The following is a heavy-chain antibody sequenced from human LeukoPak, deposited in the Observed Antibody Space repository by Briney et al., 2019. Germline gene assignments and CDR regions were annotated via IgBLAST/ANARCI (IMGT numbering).Heavy chain of an antibody. Sequence: ASVKVSCKASGGTFSSYAISWVRQAPGQGLGWMGGIIPIFGTANYAQKFQGRVTITADESTSTAYMELSSLRSEDTAVYYCARGGYSYGDYWGQGTLVTVSS. CDR3: ARGGYSYGDY. CDR2: IIPIFGTA. D-gene: IGHD5-18*01. J-gene: IGHJ4*02. V-gene: IGHV1-69*13. CDR1: GGTFSSYA.